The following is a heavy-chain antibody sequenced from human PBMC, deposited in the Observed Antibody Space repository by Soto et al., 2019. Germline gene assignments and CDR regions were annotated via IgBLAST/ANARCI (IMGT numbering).Heavy chain of an antibody. CDR3: AKARSIAAYQTPDFDY. CDR2: ISGSGGGT. Sequence: EVQLLESGGGLVQRGGALRLSCATSGFSISTYAMTWVRQAPGKGLEWVSGISGSGGGTYYTDSVKGRFTISRDNSQSTLYLQMNSLRVEDAAVYFCAKARSIAAYQTPDFDYYGQGTLVTVSS. J-gene: IGHJ4*02. V-gene: IGHV3-23*01. CDR1: GFSISTYA. D-gene: IGHD6-6*01.